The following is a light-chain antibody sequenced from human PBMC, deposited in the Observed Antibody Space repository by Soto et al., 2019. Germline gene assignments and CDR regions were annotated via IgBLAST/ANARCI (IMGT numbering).Light chain of an antibody. J-gene: IGKJ5*01. CDR2: DAS. Sequence: EIVLTQSPATLSLSPGERATLSCRASQSVGSFLAWYQQTPGQAPRLLIYDASNKATGIPARFSGSGSGTDFTLVISILEPEDFAVYYCQQRSNWPITFGQGTRLESK. V-gene: IGKV3-11*01. CDR3: QQRSNWPIT. CDR1: QSVGSF.